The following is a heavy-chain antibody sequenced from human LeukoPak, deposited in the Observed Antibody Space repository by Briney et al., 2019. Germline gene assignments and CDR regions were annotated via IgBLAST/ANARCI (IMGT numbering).Heavy chain of an antibody. CDR3: AKASGYDDAFDI. J-gene: IGHJ3*02. V-gene: IGHV4-59*08. CDR2: IYYSGST. Sequence: TSETLSLTCTVSGGSISSYYWCWIRQPPGKGLEWIGYIYYSGSTNYNPSLKSRVTISVDTSKNQFSLKLSSVTAADTAVYYCAKASGYDDAFDIWGQGTMVTVSS. CDR1: GGSISSYY. D-gene: IGHD5-12*01.